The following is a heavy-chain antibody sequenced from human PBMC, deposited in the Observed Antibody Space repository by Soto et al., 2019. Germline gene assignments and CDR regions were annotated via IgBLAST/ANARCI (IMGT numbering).Heavy chain of an antibody. CDR3: ARASQYYDGREFFDF. J-gene: IGHJ4*02. CDR1: GFSFSTYR. V-gene: IGHV3-21*02. D-gene: IGHD3-16*01. Sequence: EMQLVESGGGLVNLGGSLRLSCAASGFSFSTYRMNWVRQAPGKGLEWVSSISRIVSDISYSDSVKGRFTISRDNAKNSLFLQMSSLRADDTAVYYCARASQYYDGREFFDFWGQGALVIVSS. CDR2: ISRIVSDI.